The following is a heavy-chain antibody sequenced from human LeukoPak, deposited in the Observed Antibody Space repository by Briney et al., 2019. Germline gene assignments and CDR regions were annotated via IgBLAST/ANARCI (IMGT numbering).Heavy chain of an antibody. D-gene: IGHD6-13*01. CDR3: ARTYSSSWYPHYYYYYMDV. J-gene: IGHJ6*03. V-gene: IGHV1-2*02. Sequence: ASVKVSCKASGYTFTGYYMHWVRQAPGQGLEWMGWIKPNSGGTNYAQKLQGRVTMTTDTSTSTAYMELRSLRSDDTAVYYCARTYSSSWYPHYYYYYMDVWGKGTTVTVSS. CDR2: IKPNSGGT. CDR1: GYTFTGYY.